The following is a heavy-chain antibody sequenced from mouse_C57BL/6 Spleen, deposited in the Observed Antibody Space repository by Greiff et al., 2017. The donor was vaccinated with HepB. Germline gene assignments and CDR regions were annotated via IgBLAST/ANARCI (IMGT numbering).Heavy chain of an antibody. V-gene: IGHV1-69*01. CDR3: ARNRGLRDYAMDY. Sequence: VQLQQPGAELVMPGASVKLSCKASGYTFTSYWMHWVKQRPGQGLEWIGEIDPSDSYTNYNQKFKGKSTLTVDKSSSTAYMQLSSLTSEDSAVYYCARNRGLRDYAMDYWGQGTSVTVSS. D-gene: IGHD2-4*01. J-gene: IGHJ4*01. CDR2: IDPSDSYT. CDR1: GYTFTSYW.